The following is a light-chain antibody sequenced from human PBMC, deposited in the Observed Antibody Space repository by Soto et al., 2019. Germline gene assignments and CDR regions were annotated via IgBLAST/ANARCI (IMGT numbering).Light chain of an antibody. CDR1: SSNIGSNY. CDR3: AAWDDSLSGPV. V-gene: IGLV1-47*01. J-gene: IGLJ2*01. CDR2: RNN. Sequence: QSVLTQPPSASGTPGQRVTISCSGSSSNIGSNYVYWYQQLPGTAPKLLIYRNNQRPSGVPGRFSGSKSGTSASLAISGLRSEDEADYYCAAWDDSLSGPVFGGGTKLNVL.